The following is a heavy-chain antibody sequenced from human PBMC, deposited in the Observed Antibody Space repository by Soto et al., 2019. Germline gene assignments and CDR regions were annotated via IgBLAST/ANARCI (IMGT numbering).Heavy chain of an antibody. CDR1: GGTFSSYA. V-gene: IGHV1-69*13. Sequence: GASVKVSFKASGGTFSSYAISWVRQAPGQGLEWMGGIIPIFGTANYAQKFQGRVTITADESTSTAYMELSSLRSEDTAVYYCARGRTGKPPYYYYGMDVWGQGTTVTVSS. CDR2: IIPIFGTA. J-gene: IGHJ6*02. CDR3: ARGRTGKPPYYYYGMDV. D-gene: IGHD1-1*01.